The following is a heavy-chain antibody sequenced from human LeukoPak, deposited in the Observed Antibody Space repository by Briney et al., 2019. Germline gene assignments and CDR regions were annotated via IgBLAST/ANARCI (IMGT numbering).Heavy chain of an antibody. V-gene: IGHV4/OR15-8*01. Sequence: SSETLSLTCAVSGASIDSHSWWSWVRQPPGKGLEWIGEIYHSGGANYKPSLKSRVTMSVDTSKNHFSLKLTSVTAADTAVYYCAYNRNFALDNWGQGTLVTVSS. CDR2: IYHSGGA. CDR1: GASIDSHSW. CDR3: AYNRNFALDN. J-gene: IGHJ4*02. D-gene: IGHD1-14*01.